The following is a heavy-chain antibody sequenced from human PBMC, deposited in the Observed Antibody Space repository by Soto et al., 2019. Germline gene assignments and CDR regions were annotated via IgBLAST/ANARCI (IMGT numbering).Heavy chain of an antibody. D-gene: IGHD3-22*01. V-gene: IGHV3-30*18. Sequence: GGSLRLSCAASGFTFSTYGMHWVRQALGKGLEWVGLISYDGSYKYYAESMKGRFTISRDNSKNTLYLQLNSLRAADTAVYYCAKDPTYDSSGYYFYYGMDVWGQGTTVTVSS. CDR2: ISYDGSYK. CDR3: AKDPTYDSSGYYFYYGMDV. CDR1: GFTFSTYG. J-gene: IGHJ6*02.